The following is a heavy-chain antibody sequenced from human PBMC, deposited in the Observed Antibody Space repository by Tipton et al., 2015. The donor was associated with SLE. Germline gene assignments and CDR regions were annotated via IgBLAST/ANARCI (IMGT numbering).Heavy chain of an antibody. Sequence: TLSLTCTVSGGSISSSSYYWGWIRQPPGKGLEWIGSIYYSGSTYYNPSLKSRVTISVDTSKNQFSLKLSSVTAADTAVYYCARGSVAGTWGYWGQGTLVTVSS. V-gene: IGHV4-39*01. D-gene: IGHD6-19*01. CDR1: GGSISSSSYY. CDR2: IYYSGST. CDR3: ARGSVAGTWGY. J-gene: IGHJ4*02.